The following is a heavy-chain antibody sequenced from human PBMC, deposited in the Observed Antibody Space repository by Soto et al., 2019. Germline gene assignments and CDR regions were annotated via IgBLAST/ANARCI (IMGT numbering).Heavy chain of an antibody. J-gene: IGHJ6*02. CDR2: IYHAGSV. CDR3: ARTFDYYGMDV. V-gene: IGHV4-38-2*01. Sequence: PSDTLSLTCAVSGYSIGRGYYLAWIRQSPGKGLEWIGSIYHAGSVYYNPSLNGRVALSMDTSKNHFSLKLTSVTAADTAVYYCARTFDYYGMDVWGQGTTVTVSS. CDR1: GYSIGRGYY.